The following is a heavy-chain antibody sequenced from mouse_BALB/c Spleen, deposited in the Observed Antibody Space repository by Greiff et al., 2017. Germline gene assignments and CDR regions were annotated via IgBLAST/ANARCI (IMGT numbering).Heavy chain of an antibody. V-gene: IGHV1-4*01. D-gene: IGHD2-1*01. Sequence: QVQLKQSGAELARPGASVKMSCKASGYTFTSYTMHWVKQRPGQGLEWIGYINPSSGYTNYNQKFKDKATLTADKSSSTAYMQLSSLTSEDSAVYYCARWGYYGNYAAMDYWGQGTSVTVSS. J-gene: IGHJ4*01. CDR1: GYTFTSYT. CDR2: INPSSGYT. CDR3: ARWGYYGNYAAMDY.